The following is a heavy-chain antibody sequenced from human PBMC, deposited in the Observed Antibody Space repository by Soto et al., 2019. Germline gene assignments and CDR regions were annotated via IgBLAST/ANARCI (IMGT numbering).Heavy chain of an antibody. J-gene: IGHJ6*02. CDR3: ARGYSGYDYFLYYGMDV. CDR2: IYYSGST. Sequence: GKGLEWIGYIYYSGSTNYNPSLKSRVTISVDTSKNQFSLKLSSVTAADTAVYYCARGYSGYDYFLYYGMDVWGQGTTVTVSS. D-gene: IGHD5-12*01. V-gene: IGHV4-59*01.